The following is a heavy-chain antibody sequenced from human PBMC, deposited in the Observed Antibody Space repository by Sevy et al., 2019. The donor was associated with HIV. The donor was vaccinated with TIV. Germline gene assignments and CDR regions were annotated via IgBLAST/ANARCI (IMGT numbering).Heavy chain of an antibody. CDR2: ISAYNGNT. CDR1: GYTFTSYG. CDR3: AGDIMVVERDIVATEYYFDY. V-gene: IGHV1-18*01. Sequence: ASVKVSCKASGYTFTSYGISWVRQAPGQGLEWMGWISAYNGNTNYAQKLQGRVTMTTDTSTSTAYMELRSLRSADPAVYDCAGDIMVVERDIVATEYYFDYWGQGTLVTVSS. D-gene: IGHD5-12*01. J-gene: IGHJ4*02.